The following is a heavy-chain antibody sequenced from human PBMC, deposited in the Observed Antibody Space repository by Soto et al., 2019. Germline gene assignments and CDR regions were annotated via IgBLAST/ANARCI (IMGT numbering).Heavy chain of an antibody. Sequence: GESLKISCKGSGYSFTSYWIGWVRQMPGKGLEWMGIIYPGDSDTRYSPSFQGQVTISADKSISTAYLQWSSLKASDTAMYYCARPLVAAAGTEDFDYCGQGTLVTVSS. CDR3: ARPLVAAAGTEDFDY. J-gene: IGHJ4*02. CDR2: IYPGDSDT. D-gene: IGHD6-13*01. CDR1: GYSFTSYW. V-gene: IGHV5-51*01.